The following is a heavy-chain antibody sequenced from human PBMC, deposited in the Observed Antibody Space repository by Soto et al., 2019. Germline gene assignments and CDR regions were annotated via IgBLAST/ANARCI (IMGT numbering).Heavy chain of an antibody. V-gene: IGHV3-13*05. CDR2: IGTAGDP. D-gene: IGHD3-3*01. CDR1: GFTFSSYD. CDR3: ARDKHRAGVATFDY. Sequence: EVQLVESGGGLVQPGGSLRLSCAASGFTFSSYDMHWVRQATGKGLEWVSAIGTAGDPYYPGSVKGRFTISRENAKNSLYLQMNSLRDEDTAVYYCARDKHRAGVATFDYWGQGTLVTVSS. J-gene: IGHJ4*02.